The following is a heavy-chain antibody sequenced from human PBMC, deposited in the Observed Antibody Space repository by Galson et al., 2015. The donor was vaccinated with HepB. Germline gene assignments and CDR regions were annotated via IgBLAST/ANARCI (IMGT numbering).Heavy chain of an antibody. J-gene: IGHJ3*02. Sequence: SLRLSCAASGFTFTSYGMHWVRQAPGKGLEWMAVIWYDGSNKYYADSVKGRFTISRDNSKNMLYLQMNSLRAEDTAVYYCARDWNDAFDIWGQGTMVTVSS. CDR3: ARDWNDAFDI. D-gene: IGHD1-1*01. CDR1: GFTFTSYG. V-gene: IGHV3-33*01. CDR2: IWYDGSNK.